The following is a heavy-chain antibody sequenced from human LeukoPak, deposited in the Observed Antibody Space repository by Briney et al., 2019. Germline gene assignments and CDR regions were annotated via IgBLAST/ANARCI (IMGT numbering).Heavy chain of an antibody. CDR1: GGSISVPNW. D-gene: IGHD6-13*01. V-gene: IGHV4-4*02. Sequence: PSETLSLTCAVSGGSISVPNWWSWVRQPPGKGLEWIGEIYHTGSTNYNPSLKSRVTISVDTSKNQFSLKLSSVTAADTAVYYCARTRGYSSSWYIDYFDYWGQGTLVTVSS. J-gene: IGHJ4*02. CDR3: ARTRGYSSSWYIDYFDY. CDR2: IYHTGST.